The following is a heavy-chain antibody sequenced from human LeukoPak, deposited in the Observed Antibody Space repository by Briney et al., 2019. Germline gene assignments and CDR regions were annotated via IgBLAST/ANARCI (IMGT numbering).Heavy chain of an antibody. J-gene: IGHJ4*02. D-gene: IGHD6-19*01. V-gene: IGHV3-23*01. CDR2: ISGRGGST. CDR1: GFTFSSYA. CDR3: AKDFSSGWCIDV. Sequence: GGSLRLSCAASGFTFSSYAMSWVRQAPGKGLVWVSAISGRGGSTYHADSVKGRFIISRDNSKNTLYLQMNSLRAEDTAVYYCAKDFSSGWCIDVWGQGTLVTVSS.